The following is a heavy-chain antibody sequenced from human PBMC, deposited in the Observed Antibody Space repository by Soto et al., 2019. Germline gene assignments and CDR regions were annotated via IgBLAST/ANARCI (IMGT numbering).Heavy chain of an antibody. D-gene: IGHD2-21*02. V-gene: IGHV1-18*01. Sequence: VASVKVSCKASGYTFTSYGISWVRQAPGQGLEWMGWISAYNGNTNYPQKLQGRVTMTTDTSTSTAYMELRSLRSDDTAVYYCASDEHYCGGDCLTAFDIWGQGTMVTVSS. CDR3: ASDEHYCGGDCLTAFDI. CDR2: ISAYNGNT. CDR1: GYTFTSYG. J-gene: IGHJ3*02.